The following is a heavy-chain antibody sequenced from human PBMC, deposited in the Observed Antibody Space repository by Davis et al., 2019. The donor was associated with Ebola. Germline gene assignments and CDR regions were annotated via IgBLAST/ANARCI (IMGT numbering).Heavy chain of an antibody. V-gene: IGHV3-11*06. J-gene: IGHJ4*02. CDR2: ISISSGFT. Sequence: SLKIPCASSGFSFSDYYMSWIRQAPGKGLAWVSYISISSGFTNYADSVKGRFTISRDNAKNSLYLQMTSLRAEDTAVYYCARGPRKMATTNFDYWGQGTLVTVSS. CDR3: ARGPRKMATTNFDY. CDR1: GFSFSDYY. D-gene: IGHD5-24*01.